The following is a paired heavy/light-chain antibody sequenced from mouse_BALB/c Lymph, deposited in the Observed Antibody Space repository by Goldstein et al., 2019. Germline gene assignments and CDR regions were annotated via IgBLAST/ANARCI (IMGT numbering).Light chain of an antibody. CDR1: QSIGTS. J-gene: IGKJ5*01. V-gene: IGKV5-48*01. CDR3: QQSNSWPTLT. CDR2: YAS. Sequence: DILLTQSPAILSVSPGERVSFSCRASQSIGTSIHWYQQRTNGSPRLLIKYASESISGIPSRFSGSGSGTDFTLSINSVESEDIADYYCQQSNSWPTLTFGAGTKLELK.
Heavy chain of an antibody. CDR1: GFTFSSFG. Sequence: DVQLVESGGGLVQPGGSRKLSCAASGFTFSSFGMHWVRQAPEKGLEWVAYISSGSSTIYYADTVKGRFTISRDNPKNTLFLQMTSLRSEDTAMYYCARYYGSSYNWYFDVWGAGTTVTVSS. J-gene: IGHJ1*01. D-gene: IGHD1-1*01. V-gene: IGHV5-17*02. CDR3: ARYYGSSYNWYFDV. CDR2: ISSGSSTI.